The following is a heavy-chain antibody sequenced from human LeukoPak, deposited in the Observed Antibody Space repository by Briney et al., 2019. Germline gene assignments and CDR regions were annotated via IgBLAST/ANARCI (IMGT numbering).Heavy chain of an antibody. J-gene: IGHJ4*02. D-gene: IGHD6-13*01. CDR2: IWYDGVDK. CDR1: GFTFSSYA. CDR3: ARGRPSRTYCFDW. V-gene: IGHV3-33*01. Sequence: QPGGSLRLSCAASGFTFSSYAIHWVRQAPGKGLEWVAVIWYDGVDKYYEDSVKGRFTLSRDNSKNTVYLQMNSLRGEGTAVYYCARGRPSRTYCFDWGGQGPLGTVSS.